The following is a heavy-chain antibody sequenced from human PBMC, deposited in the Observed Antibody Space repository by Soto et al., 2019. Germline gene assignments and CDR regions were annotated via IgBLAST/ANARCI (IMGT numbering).Heavy chain of an antibody. J-gene: IGHJ4*02. CDR1: GYTFTGYY. D-gene: IGHD6-13*01. V-gene: IGHV1-2*02. CDR3: AREGLPGSSSYGY. Sequence: QVQLVQPGAEVKKPGASVKVSCKASGYTFTGYYMHWVRQAPGQGLEWMGWINPNSGGTNYAQKFQGRVTMTRNTSISTAYMELSRLRYDDTAVYYCAREGLPGSSSYGYWGQVTLVTVSS. CDR2: INPNSGGT.